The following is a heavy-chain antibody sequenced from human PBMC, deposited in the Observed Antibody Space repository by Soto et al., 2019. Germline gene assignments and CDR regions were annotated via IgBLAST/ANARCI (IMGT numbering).Heavy chain of an antibody. V-gene: IGHV3-48*02. CDR2: ISGSGDTK. Sequence: GGSLRPSCASSGFTFSSCSMNWVRQAPGKGLEWDSFISGSGDTKYYADSGKGRFTISRDNAKNSLYLQMSSLRDEDRAVYYCAKYCSSDVCFDYWGQGT. CDR3: AKYCSSDVCFDY. D-gene: IGHD2-8*01. CDR1: GFTFSSCS. J-gene: IGHJ4*02.